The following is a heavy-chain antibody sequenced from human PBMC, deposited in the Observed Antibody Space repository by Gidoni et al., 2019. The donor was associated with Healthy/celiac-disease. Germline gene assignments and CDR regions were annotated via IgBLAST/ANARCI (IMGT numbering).Heavy chain of an antibody. Sequence: EVQLVESGGGLVQPGGSLRLSCAASGFTFRSYSMNWVRQAPGKGLEWVSYISSSSSTIYYADSVKGRFTISRDNAKNSLYLQMNSLRAEDTAVYYCARDPLVVVTAYYYYGMDVWGQGTTVTVSS. V-gene: IGHV3-48*04. CDR1: GFTFRSYS. CDR3: ARDPLVVVTAYYYYGMDV. J-gene: IGHJ6*02. CDR2: ISSSSSTI. D-gene: IGHD2-21*02.